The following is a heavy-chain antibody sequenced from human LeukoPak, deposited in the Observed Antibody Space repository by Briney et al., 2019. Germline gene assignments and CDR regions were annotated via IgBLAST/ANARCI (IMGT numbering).Heavy chain of an antibody. Sequence: ASVKVSCKASGYTFTGYYMHWVRQAPGQGLEWMGWINPNSGGTNYAQKFQGRVTMTRDTSISTAYMELSRLRSDDTAVYYCARVDYDFWSGYYSFPPPFDYWGQGTLVTVSS. CDR1: GYTFTGYY. V-gene: IGHV1-2*02. D-gene: IGHD3-3*01. J-gene: IGHJ4*02. CDR3: ARVDYDFWSGYYSFPPPFDY. CDR2: INPNSGGT.